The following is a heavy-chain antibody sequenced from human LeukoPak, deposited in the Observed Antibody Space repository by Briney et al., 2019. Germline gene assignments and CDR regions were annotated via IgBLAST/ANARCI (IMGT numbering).Heavy chain of an antibody. Sequence: SETLSLTCTVSGGSISSYYWSWVRQPARKGLEWIGRIYTSGSTNYNPSLKSRVTMSVDTSKNQFSLKLSSVTAADTAVYYCARDTQQDFWSGYYTWFDPWGQGTLVTVSS. CDR1: GGSISSYY. CDR2: IYTSGST. CDR3: ARDTQQDFWSGYYTWFDP. J-gene: IGHJ5*02. V-gene: IGHV4-4*07. D-gene: IGHD3-3*01.